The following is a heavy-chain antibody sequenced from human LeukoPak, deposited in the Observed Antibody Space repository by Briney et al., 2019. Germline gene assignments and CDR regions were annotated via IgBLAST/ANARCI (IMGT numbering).Heavy chain of an antibody. CDR1: GFTFSSYA. CDR3: AKWISGPPYYYGMDV. D-gene: IGHD6-19*01. J-gene: IGHJ6*02. V-gene: IGHV3-23*01. Sequence: GGSLRLSCAASGFTFSSYAMSWVRQAPGKGLEWVSAISGSGGSTYYADSVKGRFTISRDNSKNTLYLQMNSLRAEDTAVYYCAKWISGPPYYYGMDVWGQGTTVTVSS. CDR2: ISGSGGST.